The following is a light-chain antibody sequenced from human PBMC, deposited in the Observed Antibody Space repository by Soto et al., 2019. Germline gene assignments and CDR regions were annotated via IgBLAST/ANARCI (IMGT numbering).Light chain of an antibody. Sequence: EIVLTQSPGTLSLSPGERVTLSCRASQSVSSSSLAWYQQKPGQAPRLLIYGASSRATGIPDRFSGSGSGTDFTLTISRLEPEEFAVFYCQQYGSSPYTFGQGTKLEIK. J-gene: IGKJ2*01. CDR1: QSVSSSS. V-gene: IGKV3-20*01. CDR3: QQYGSSPYT. CDR2: GAS.